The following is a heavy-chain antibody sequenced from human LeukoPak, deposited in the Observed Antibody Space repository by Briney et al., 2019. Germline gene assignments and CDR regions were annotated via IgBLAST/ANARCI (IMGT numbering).Heavy chain of an antibody. CDR2: IWYDGSNK. D-gene: IGHD6-19*01. Sequence: PGGPLRLSCAASGFTFSSYGMHWVRQAPGKGLEWVAVIWYDGSNKYYADSVKGRFTISRDNSKNTLYLQMNSLRAEDTAVYDCARDMEVAGTSIDYWGQGTLVTVSS. J-gene: IGHJ4*02. CDR3: ARDMEVAGTSIDY. V-gene: IGHV3-33*01. CDR1: GFTFSSYG.